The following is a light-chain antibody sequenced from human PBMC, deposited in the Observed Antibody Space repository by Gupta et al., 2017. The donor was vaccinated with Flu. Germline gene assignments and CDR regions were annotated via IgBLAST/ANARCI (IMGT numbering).Light chain of an antibody. J-gene: IGKJ5*01. Sequence: PASVSASVGDRVTITCRASRGMSSWLAWYQQKPGKAPKLLIYKSSTLQNGVPSRFGGSGSGTDFTLTISRLQPEDFATYYCQQGDSIPVTFGQGTRLEIK. CDR3: QQGDSIPVT. CDR1: RGMSSW. V-gene: IGKV1-12*01. CDR2: KSS.